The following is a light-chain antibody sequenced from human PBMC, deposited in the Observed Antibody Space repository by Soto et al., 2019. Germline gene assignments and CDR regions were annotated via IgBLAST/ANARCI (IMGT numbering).Light chain of an antibody. CDR3: SSYTSSSTLV. V-gene: IGLV2-14*01. CDR2: EVS. CDR1: SSDVGGYNY. J-gene: IGLJ2*01. Sequence: QSALTQPASVSGSPGQSMTISCTGTSSDVGGYNYVSWYQQHPGKAPKLMIYEVSNRPSGVSNRFSGSKSGNTASLTISGLQAEYEADYYCSSYTSSSTLVFGGGTKLPVL.